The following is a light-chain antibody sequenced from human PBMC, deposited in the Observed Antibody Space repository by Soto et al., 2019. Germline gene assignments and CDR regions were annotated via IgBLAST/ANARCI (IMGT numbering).Light chain of an antibody. CDR2: GAS. CDR1: QSVSSN. CDR3: QHYNDRPLT. J-gene: IGKJ4*01. V-gene: IGKV3D-15*01. Sequence: EIVMPQSPATLSVSPGERGTLSCRASQSVSSNLAWYQQKPGQAPRLLIYGASTRATGIPARFSGSGSGTEFTLTISSLQSEDFAVYSCQHYNDRPLTFGGGNKVDIK.